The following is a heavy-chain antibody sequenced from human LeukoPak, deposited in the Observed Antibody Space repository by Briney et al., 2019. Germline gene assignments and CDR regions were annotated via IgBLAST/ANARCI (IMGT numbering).Heavy chain of an antibody. Sequence: GGSLRLSCAASGFTFSSYWMSWVRQAPGKGLEWVANIKQDGSEKYYVDSVKGRFTISRDNAKNSLYLQMNSLRAEDTAVYYCAKLEGSGWSGYMDVWGKGTTVIVS. CDR1: GFTFSSYW. CDR2: IKQDGSEK. D-gene: IGHD6-19*01. V-gene: IGHV3-7*03. CDR3: AKLEGSGWSGYMDV. J-gene: IGHJ6*03.